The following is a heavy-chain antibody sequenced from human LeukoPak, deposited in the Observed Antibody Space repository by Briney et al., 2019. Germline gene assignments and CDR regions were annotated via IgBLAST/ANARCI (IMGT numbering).Heavy chain of an antibody. D-gene: IGHD6-13*01. V-gene: IGHV3-30*02. Sequence: GGSLRLSCAASGFTFNSYGMHWVRQAPGKGLEWVAFIRNDGGDKYYADSVKGRFTISRDNSKNALYLQMNSLRVEDTALYYCAKVLSSSWGYFGFWGQGTLVTVSS. CDR1: GFTFNSYG. J-gene: IGHJ4*02. CDR2: IRNDGGDK. CDR3: AKVLSSSWGYFGF.